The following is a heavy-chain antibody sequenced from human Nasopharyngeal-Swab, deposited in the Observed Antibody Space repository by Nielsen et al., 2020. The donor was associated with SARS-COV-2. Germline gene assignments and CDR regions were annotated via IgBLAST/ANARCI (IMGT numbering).Heavy chain of an antibody. CDR2: IWPDGRWK. V-gene: IGHV3-33*08. CDR1: GFTFSDFF. J-gene: IGHJ4*02. CDR3: ARERGGGSYLDFGY. Sequence: GESLKISCAASGFTFSDFFMHWVRQAPGKGLEWVCVIWPDGRWKYYAGSVKGRFTISRDNSSDTLYLQMNSLRAEDTALYYCARERGGGSYLDFGYGGQGILVTVSS. D-gene: IGHD1-26*01.